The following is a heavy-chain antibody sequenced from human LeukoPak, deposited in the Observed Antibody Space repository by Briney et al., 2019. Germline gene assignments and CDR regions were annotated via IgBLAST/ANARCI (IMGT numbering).Heavy chain of an antibody. J-gene: IGHJ3*02. D-gene: IGHD3-16*02. CDR2: IWYDGSNK. CDR1: GFTFSSYG. Sequence: GGSLRLSCAASGFTFSSYGMHWVRQAPGKGLEWVAVIWYDGSNKYYADSVKGRFTISRDNSKNTLYLQMNSLRAEDTAVYYCARDHPIGAFDIWGQGTMVTVSS. V-gene: IGHV3-33*08. CDR3: ARDHPIGAFDI.